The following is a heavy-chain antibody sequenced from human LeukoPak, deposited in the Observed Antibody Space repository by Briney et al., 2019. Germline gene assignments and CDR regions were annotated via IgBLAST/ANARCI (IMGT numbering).Heavy chain of an antibody. V-gene: IGHV4-61*01. D-gene: IGHD1-14*01. J-gene: IGHJ4*02. CDR3: ARDNHNDYFDF. CDR2: IYYSGST. CDR1: GGSVSSGSYY. Sequence: SETLSLTCTVSGGSVSSGSYYWSWIRQPPGKGLEWIGYIYYSGSTNYNPSLKSRVTMSVDTSKNKFSLKLNSVTTADTAVYYCARDNHNDYFDFWGLGTLVTVSS.